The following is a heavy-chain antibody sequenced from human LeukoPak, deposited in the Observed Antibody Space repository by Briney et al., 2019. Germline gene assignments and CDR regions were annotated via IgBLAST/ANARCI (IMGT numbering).Heavy chain of an antibody. D-gene: IGHD1-26*01. Sequence: PGRSLRLSCAASGFTFDDYAMHWVRQGPGKGLEWTSGITWNTDTIGYADSVMGRFTISRDNAKNSLYLQMSSLRAEDTALYYCAKDISVGATPYYFDSWGQGTLVTVSS. V-gene: IGHV3-9*01. CDR1: GFTFDDYA. CDR3: AKDISVGATPYYFDS. CDR2: ITWNTDTI. J-gene: IGHJ4*02.